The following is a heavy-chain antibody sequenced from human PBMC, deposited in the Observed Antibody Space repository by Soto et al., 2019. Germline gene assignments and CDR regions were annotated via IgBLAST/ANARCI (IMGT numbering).Heavy chain of an antibody. J-gene: IGHJ6*02. Sequence: QNTLKESGPTLVKPTQTHTLTCTFSGFSLSTSGVCVGWINQPPAKALVWLALIYWNDDKRYSPSLKSTLTISKDTSKNQVVLTMPSMVPVDTAAFYCAHYRRGYSDSPYYGMDVWGRGTTVTVSS. CDR2: IYWNDDK. CDR3: AHYRRGYSDSPYYGMDV. V-gene: IGHV2-5*01. D-gene: IGHD5-18*01. CDR1: GFSLSTSGVC.